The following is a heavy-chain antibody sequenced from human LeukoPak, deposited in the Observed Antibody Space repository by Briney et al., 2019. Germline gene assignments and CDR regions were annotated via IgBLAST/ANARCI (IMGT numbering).Heavy chain of an antibody. Sequence: ASVKVSCKASGYTFTSYGISWVRQAPGQGLEWMGWISAYNGNTNYAQKLQGRVTMTTDTSTSTVYMELRSLRSDDTAVYYCARITMIVTDWFDPWGQGTLVTVSS. CDR3: ARITMIVTDWFDP. D-gene: IGHD3-22*01. J-gene: IGHJ5*02. V-gene: IGHV1-18*01. CDR2: ISAYNGNT. CDR1: GYTFTSYG.